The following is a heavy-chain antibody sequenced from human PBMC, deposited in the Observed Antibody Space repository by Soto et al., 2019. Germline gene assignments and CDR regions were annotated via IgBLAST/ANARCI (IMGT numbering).Heavy chain of an antibody. V-gene: IGHV3-64D*06. J-gene: IGHJ4*02. CDR3: VKGEYYYDSSGYYPFDY. CDR2: ISTNGGST. Sequence: GGSPRLSRFAPGFPFSIYSIHWGRQAPGEGLEYVSSISTNGGSTHYADSVKGRFTISRDNSKNTQYLQMSSLRADDTAVYYCVKGEYYYDSSGYYPFDYWGQGTLVTVSS. D-gene: IGHD3-22*01. CDR1: GFPFSIYS.